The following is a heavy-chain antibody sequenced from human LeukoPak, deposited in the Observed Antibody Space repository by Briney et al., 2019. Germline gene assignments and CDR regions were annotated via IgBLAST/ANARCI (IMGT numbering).Heavy chain of an antibody. D-gene: IGHD3/OR15-3a*01. J-gene: IGHJ4*02. CDR3: ARDRDWSFDY. V-gene: IGHV3-7*05. CDR1: GITFSGNW. Sequence: GGSLRLSCADSGITFSGNWMSWVRQAPGKGLEWVAHIKPDGSEKYYVDSVRGRFTISRDNAENSLYLEMNSLRAEDTAVYYCARDRDWSFDYWGQGTLVAVSS. CDR2: IKPDGSEK.